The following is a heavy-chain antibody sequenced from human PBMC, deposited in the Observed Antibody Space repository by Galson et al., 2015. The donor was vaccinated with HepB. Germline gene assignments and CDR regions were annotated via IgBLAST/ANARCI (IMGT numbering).Heavy chain of an antibody. V-gene: IGHV4-59*01. CDR3: ARVQGTWWTRRDYYYGMDV. J-gene: IGHJ6*02. CDR1: GGSISSYY. D-gene: IGHD2-15*01. CDR2: IYYSGST. Sequence: ETLSLTCTVSGGSISSYYWSWIRQPPGKGLEWIGYIYYSGSTNYNPSLKSRVTISVDTSKNQFSLKLSSVTAADTAVYYCARVQGTWWTRRDYYYGMDVWGQGTTVTVSS.